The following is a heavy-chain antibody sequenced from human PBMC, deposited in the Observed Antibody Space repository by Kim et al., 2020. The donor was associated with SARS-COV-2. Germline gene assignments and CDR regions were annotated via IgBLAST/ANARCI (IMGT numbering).Heavy chain of an antibody. CDR3: ARRMVRGVNLYYYYGMDV. CDR2: IYSGGST. D-gene: IGHD3-10*01. V-gene: IGHV3-53*01. Sequence: GGSLRLSCAASGFTVSSNYMSWVRQAPGKGLEWVSVIYSGGSTYYADSVKGRFTISRDNSKNTLYLQMNSLRAEDTAVYYCARRMVRGVNLYYYYGMDVWGQGTTVTVSS. CDR1: GFTVSSNY. J-gene: IGHJ6*02.